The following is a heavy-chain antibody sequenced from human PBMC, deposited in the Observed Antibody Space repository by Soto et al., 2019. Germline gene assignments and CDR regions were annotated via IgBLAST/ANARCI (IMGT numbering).Heavy chain of an antibody. V-gene: IGHV3-30*18. J-gene: IGHJ4*02. CDR3: AKASAGDYYLDY. CDR1: GFTFSSYG. Sequence: GGSLRLSCAASGFTFSSYGMHWVRQAPGKGLEWVAVISYDGSNKYYADSVKGRFTISRDNSKNTLYLQMNSLRAEDTAVYYCAKASAGDYYLDYWGQGTLVTVSS. CDR2: ISYDGSNK. D-gene: IGHD2-21*02.